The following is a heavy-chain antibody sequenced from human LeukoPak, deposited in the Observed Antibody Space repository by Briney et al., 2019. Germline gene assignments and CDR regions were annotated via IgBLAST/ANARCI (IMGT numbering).Heavy chain of an antibody. CDR1: GFTFSSYS. CDR3: ARDMWVTTVETCLDY. CDR2: ISSSSSYI. Sequence: PGGSLRLSCAASGFTFSSYSMNWVRQAPGKGLEWVSSISSSSSYIYYADSVKGRFTISRDNAKNSLYLQMNSLRAEDTAVYYCARDMWVTTVETCLDYWGQGTLVTVSS. J-gene: IGHJ4*02. V-gene: IGHV3-21*01. D-gene: IGHD4-23*01.